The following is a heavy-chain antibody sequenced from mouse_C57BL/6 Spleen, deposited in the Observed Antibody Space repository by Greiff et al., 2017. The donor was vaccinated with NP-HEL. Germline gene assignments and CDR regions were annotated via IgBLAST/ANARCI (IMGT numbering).Heavy chain of an antibody. D-gene: IGHD1-2*01. V-gene: IGHV1-52*01. Sequence: QVQLKQPGAELVRPGSSVKLSCKASGYTFTSYWMHWVKQRPIQGLEWIGNIDPSDSETHYNQKFKDKATLTVDKSSSTAYMQLSSLTSEDSAVYYCARWLLRNYFDYWGQGTTLTVSS. CDR1: GYTFTSYW. J-gene: IGHJ2*01. CDR2: IDPSDSET. CDR3: ARWLLRNYFDY.